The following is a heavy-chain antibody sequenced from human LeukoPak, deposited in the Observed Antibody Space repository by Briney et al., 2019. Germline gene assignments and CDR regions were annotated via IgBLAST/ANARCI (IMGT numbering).Heavy chain of an antibody. J-gene: IGHJ4*02. CDR1: GFTFSDYY. CDR2: ISSSGSNT. V-gene: IGHV3-11*01. CDR3: AGNIVVVPAAIDY. Sequence: PGGSLRLSCAASGFTFSDYYMSWIREAPGKGLEWVSYISSSGSNTYYVDSVKGRFTISRDNAKNSLYLQMNSLRAEDTAVYYCAGNIVVVPAAIDYWGQGTLVTVSS. D-gene: IGHD2-2*01.